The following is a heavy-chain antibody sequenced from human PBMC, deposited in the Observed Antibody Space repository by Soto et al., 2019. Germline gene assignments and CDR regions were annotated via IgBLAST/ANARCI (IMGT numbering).Heavy chain of an antibody. CDR2: INGDGSRI. J-gene: IGHJ6*03. D-gene: IGHD1-1*01. CDR1: GFPFSGYW. V-gene: IGHV3-74*01. CDR3: ARDVENDGNYYIDA. Sequence: EVQLVESGGGLVQPGGSPRLSCAASGFPFSGYWMHWVRQAPGKGLVWVSRINGDGSRINYADSVKGRFTISRDNAENTLYLQMNSLRDEDTAVYYCARDVENDGNYYIDARGKGTTVTVSS.